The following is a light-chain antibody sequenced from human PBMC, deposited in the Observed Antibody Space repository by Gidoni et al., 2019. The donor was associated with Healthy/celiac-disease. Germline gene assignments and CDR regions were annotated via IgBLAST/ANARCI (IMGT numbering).Light chain of an antibody. V-gene: IGLV2-14*03. J-gene: IGLJ2*01. CDR3: SSYTSSSMV. Sequence: QSAMTQPASVTGAPGQSRTISCTGTSSDVGGYNDVSWYQQHPGKAPKLMIYDVSTRTSGVFNLFSGSKSGNTASLTFSGLQAEAESDYYCSSYTSSSMVFGGGTKLTVL. CDR2: DVS. CDR1: SSDVGGYND.